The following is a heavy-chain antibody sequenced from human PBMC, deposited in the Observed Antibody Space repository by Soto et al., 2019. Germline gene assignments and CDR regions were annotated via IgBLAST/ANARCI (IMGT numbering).Heavy chain of an antibody. V-gene: IGHV3-33*01. CDR1: GFTFSSYG. CDR2: IWYDGSNK. D-gene: IGHD3-3*01. CDR3: ARDSTIFGVVITGYYYYGMDV. J-gene: IGHJ6*02. Sequence: LRLSCAASGFTFSSYGMHWVRQAPGKGLEWVAVIWYDGSNKYYADSVKGRFTISRDNSKNTLYLQMNSLRAEDTAVYYCARDSTIFGVVITGYYYYGMDVWGQGTTVTVSS.